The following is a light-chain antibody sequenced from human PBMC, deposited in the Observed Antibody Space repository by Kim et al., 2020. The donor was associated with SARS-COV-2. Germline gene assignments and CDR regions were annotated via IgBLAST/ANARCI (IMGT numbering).Light chain of an antibody. CDR1: QSVRSN. Sequence: EIVMTQSPATLSVSPGERATLSCRASQSVRSNLAWYQQKAGQAPRLLLYGASTRATGIPARFSGSGSGTEFTLTISSLRSEDFALYYCQQYNNWPLWTFGQGTKVDIK. CDR2: GAS. CDR3: QQYNNWPLWT. V-gene: IGKV3-15*01. J-gene: IGKJ1*01.